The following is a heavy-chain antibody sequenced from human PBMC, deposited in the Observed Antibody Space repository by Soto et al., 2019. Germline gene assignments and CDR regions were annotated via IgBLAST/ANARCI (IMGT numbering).Heavy chain of an antibody. Sequence: QVQLVESGGGVVQPRRSLRLSCAASGFTFSRYGMHWVRQAPGKGLEWVAVIWYDGSNKYYADSVKGRFTISRDNSKNTLYLQMNSLRAEDTAVYYCARDWGSLISHVYYFDYWGQGTLVTVSS. CDR2: IWYDGSNK. J-gene: IGHJ4*02. D-gene: IGHD3-16*01. CDR1: GFTFSRYG. V-gene: IGHV3-33*01. CDR3: ARDWGSLISHVYYFDY.